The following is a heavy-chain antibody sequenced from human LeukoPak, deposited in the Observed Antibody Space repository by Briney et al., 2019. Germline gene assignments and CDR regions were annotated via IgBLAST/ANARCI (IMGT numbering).Heavy chain of an antibody. Sequence: GESLKISCKGSGYSFTSYWIGWVRQMPGKGLEWMGIIYPGDSDTRYSPSFQGQVTISADKSISTAYLQWSSLKASDTAMYYCARQGKGKYYGILTGEYYYYGMDVWGQGTTVTVSS. V-gene: IGHV5-51*01. CDR3: ARQGKGKYYGILTGEYYYYGMDV. D-gene: IGHD3-9*01. CDR2: IYPGDSDT. J-gene: IGHJ6*02. CDR1: GYSFTSYW.